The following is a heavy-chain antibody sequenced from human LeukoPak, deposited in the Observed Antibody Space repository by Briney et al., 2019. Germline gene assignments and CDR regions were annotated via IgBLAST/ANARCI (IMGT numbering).Heavy chain of an antibody. D-gene: IGHD3-22*01. V-gene: IGHV3-30*04. CDR3: ARDLTYYYDSSGHNDAFDI. J-gene: IGHJ3*02. CDR1: GFTFSSYA. Sequence: GGSLRLSCAASGFTFSSYAMHWVRQAPGKGLEWVAVISYDGSNKYYADSVKGRFTISRDNSKNTLYLQMNGLRAEDTAVYYCARDLTYYYDSSGHNDAFDIWGQGTMVTVSS. CDR2: ISYDGSNK.